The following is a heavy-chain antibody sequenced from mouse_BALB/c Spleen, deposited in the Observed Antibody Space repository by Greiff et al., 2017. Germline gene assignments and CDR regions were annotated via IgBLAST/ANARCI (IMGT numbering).Heavy chain of an antibody. J-gene: IGHJ3*01. Sequence: EVQGVESGGGLVKPGGSLKLSCAASGFAFSSYDMSWVRQTPEKRLEWVAYISSGGGSTYYPDTVKGRFTISRDNAKNTLYLQMSSLKSEDTAMYYCAITTAYWGQGTLVTVSA. CDR3: AITTAY. V-gene: IGHV5-12-1*01. CDR1: GFAFSSYD. D-gene: IGHD1-1*01. CDR2: ISSGGGST.